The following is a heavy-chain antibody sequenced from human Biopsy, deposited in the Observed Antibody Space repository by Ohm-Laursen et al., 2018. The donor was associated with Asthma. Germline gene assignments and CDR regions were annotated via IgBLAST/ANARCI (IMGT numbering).Heavy chain of an antibody. CDR1: GGTFNTYV. V-gene: IGHV1-69*13. Sequence: GASVKVSCKSLGGTFNTYVIGWVRQAPGHGLEWMGGINSVFGTTTYPQKFQDRVTITADDPTSTVYMELSSLRSEDTAVYYCARKAGSCISRTCYSLDFWGQGTLVTVSS. J-gene: IGHJ4*02. CDR3: ARKAGSCISRTCYSLDF. D-gene: IGHD2-2*01. CDR2: INSVFGTT.